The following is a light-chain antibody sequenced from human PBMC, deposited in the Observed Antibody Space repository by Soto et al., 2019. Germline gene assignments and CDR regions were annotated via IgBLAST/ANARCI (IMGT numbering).Light chain of an antibody. CDR3: QQYGSSMYT. Sequence: IVLTQSPGTLSLSPGERATLSCRASQSVSSSFLAWYQQKPGQAPRLLIYGASSRATGIPDRFSGSASGTDFTLTISSLEPEDFAMYYCQQYGSSMYTFGQGTKLEI. CDR1: QSVSSSF. V-gene: IGKV3-20*01. CDR2: GAS. J-gene: IGKJ2*01.